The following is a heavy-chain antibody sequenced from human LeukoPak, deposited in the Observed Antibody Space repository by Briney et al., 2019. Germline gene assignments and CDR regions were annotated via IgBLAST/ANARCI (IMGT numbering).Heavy chain of an antibody. CDR1: GYTFTGYY. D-gene: IGHD4-17*01. CDR3: ARDRKIVTTNSLDY. CDR2: INPNSGGT. J-gene: IGHJ4*02. V-gene: IGHV1-2*02. Sequence: ASVKVSCKASGYTFTGYYMHWVRQAPGQGLEWMGWINPNSGGTNYAQKFQGRVTMTRDTSISTAYMELSRLRSDDTAVYYCARDRKIVTTNSLDYWGQVTLVTVSS.